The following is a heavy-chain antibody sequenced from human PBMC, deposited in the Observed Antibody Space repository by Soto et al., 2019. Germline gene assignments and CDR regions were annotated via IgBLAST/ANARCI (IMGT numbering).Heavy chain of an antibody. V-gene: IGHV4-31*03. J-gene: IGHJ3*02. Sequence: SETLSLTCTVSGGSISSGGYYWSWIRQHPGKGLEWIGYIYYSGSTYYNPSLKSRVTISVDTSKNQFSLKLSSVTAADTAVYYCARDSSSSWDDAFDIWGQGTMVTVSS. CDR3: ARDSSSSWDDAFDI. CDR1: GGSISSGGYY. CDR2: IYYSGST. D-gene: IGHD6-13*01.